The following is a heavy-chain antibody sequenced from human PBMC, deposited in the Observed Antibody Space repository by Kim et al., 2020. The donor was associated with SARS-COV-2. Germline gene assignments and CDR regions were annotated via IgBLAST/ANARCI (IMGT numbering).Heavy chain of an antibody. D-gene: IGHD7-27*01. J-gene: IGHJ6*02. V-gene: IGHV3-48*02. CDR1: GFTFSSYS. Sequence: GGSLRLSCAASGFTFSSYSMNWVRQAPGKGLEWVSYISSSSSTIYYADSVKGRFTISRDNAKNSLYLQMNSLRDEDTAVYYCATGNWGSGGRGYYYYGMDVWGQGTTVTVSS. CDR2: ISSSSSTI. CDR3: ATGNWGSGGRGYYYYGMDV.